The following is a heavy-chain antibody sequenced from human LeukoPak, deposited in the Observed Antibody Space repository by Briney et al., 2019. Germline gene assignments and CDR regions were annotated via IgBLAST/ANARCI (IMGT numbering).Heavy chain of an antibody. CDR3: AKGKATISY. CDR1: GFTFSSYA. D-gene: IGHD5-12*01. CDR2: ISGSGGST. J-gene: IGHJ4*02. V-gene: IGHV3-23*01. Sequence: GGSLRLSCGASGFTFSSYAMSWVRQSPGKGLEGVSAISGSGGSTYYADSVKGRFTISRDNSKNTLCLQMNSLRAEDTAVYYCAKGKATISYWGQGTLVTVSS.